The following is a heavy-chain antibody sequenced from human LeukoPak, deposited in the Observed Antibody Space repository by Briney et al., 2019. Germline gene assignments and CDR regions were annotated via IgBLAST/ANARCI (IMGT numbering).Heavy chain of an antibody. J-gene: IGHJ4*02. CDR3: ARNDYGDPPFDY. V-gene: IGHV4-59*01. D-gene: IGHD4-17*01. Sequence: PSETLSLTCTVSGGSISSYYWSCIREPPGKGLEWIGYIYYSGSTNYNPSLKSRVTISVDTSKNQFSLKLSSVTAADTAVYYCARNDYGDPPFDYWGQGTLVTVSS. CDR2: IYYSGST. CDR1: GGSISSYY.